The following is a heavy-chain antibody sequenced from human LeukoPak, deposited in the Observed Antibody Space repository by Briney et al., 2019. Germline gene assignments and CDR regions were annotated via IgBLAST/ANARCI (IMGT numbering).Heavy chain of an antibody. CDR2: INDDGSAT. V-gene: IGHV3-74*01. J-gene: IGHJ4*02. Sequence: GGSLRLSCAASGFTFSNYWMHRVRQVPGKGLVWVSRINDDGSATFYADSVKGRFTISRDNAKNTLFLQINSLRAEDTAVYYCAREILAPGKTHDYWGQGTLVTVSS. CDR1: GFTFSNYW. CDR3: AREILAPGKTHDY.